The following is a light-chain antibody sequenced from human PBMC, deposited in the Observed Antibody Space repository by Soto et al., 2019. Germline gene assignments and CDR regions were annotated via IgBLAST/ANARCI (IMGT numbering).Light chain of an antibody. V-gene: IGKV3-20*01. CDR1: QSISSSY. CDR3: QLYSSTFWT. CDR2: GAS. Sequence: EIVLTQSPGTLSLSPGERTTLSCRASQSISSSYLAWYQQKPGQAPRLLVYGASSRATGIPDRFSGSGSGTDFTLTISRLEPEDIALYYCQLYSSTFWTLGQGTKV. J-gene: IGKJ1*01.